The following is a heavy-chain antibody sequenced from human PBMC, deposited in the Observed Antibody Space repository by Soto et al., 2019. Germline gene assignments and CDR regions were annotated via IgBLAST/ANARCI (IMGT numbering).Heavy chain of an antibody. CDR3: AKDLRVTMIVVVNLGLYGMDA. CDR2: ISYGGSNK. CDR1: GFTFSSYG. D-gene: IGHD3-22*01. V-gene: IGHV3-30*18. Sequence: GGSLRLSCAASGFTFSSYGMHWVRQAPGKGLEWVAVISYGGSNKYYADSVKGRFTISRDNSKNTLYLQMNSLRAEDTAVYYCAKDLRVTMIVVVNLGLYGMDAWGQGTTVTVSS. J-gene: IGHJ6*02.